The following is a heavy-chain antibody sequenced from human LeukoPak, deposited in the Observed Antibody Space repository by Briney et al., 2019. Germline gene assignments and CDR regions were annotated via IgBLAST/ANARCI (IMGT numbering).Heavy chain of an antibody. CDR3: AKDLRSGSNYGFFDY. D-gene: IGHD3-10*01. V-gene: IGHV3-23*01. J-gene: IGHJ4*02. Sequence: GGSLRLSCAASGFTFTSYAMGWVPQAPGKGLEWVSGISAGGGGTYYADSVKGRSTISRDNSKSTLYLQMNSLRAEDTAIYYCAKDLRSGSNYGFFDYWGQGTLVTVSS. CDR2: ISAGGGGT. CDR1: GFTFTSYA.